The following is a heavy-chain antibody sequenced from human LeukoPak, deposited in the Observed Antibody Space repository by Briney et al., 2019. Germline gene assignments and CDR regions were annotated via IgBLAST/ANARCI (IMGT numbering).Heavy chain of an antibody. D-gene: IGHD6-6*01. Sequence: SETLSLTCTVSGGSISSYYWSWIRQPPGKGLEWIGYIYYSGSTNYNPSLKSRVTISVDTSKNQFSLKLSSVTAADTAVYYCAGLVSSPSYYFDYWGQGTLVTVSS. CDR2: IYYSGST. CDR3: AGLVSSPSYYFDY. J-gene: IGHJ4*02. CDR1: GGSISSYY. V-gene: IGHV4-59*08.